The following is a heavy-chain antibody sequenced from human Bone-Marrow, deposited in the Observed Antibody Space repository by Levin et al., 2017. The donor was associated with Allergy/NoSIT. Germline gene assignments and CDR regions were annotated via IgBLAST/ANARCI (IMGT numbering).Heavy chain of an antibody. V-gene: IGHV3-21*06. CDR1: EFSFSEDN. CDR2: ISSGRSYI. Sequence: PGGALRLSCVGSEFSFSEDNRNWVRQAPGKGLEWVASISSGRSYIFYADSMKGRVTSSRDNAKNSLFLQMDSLTVDDAGVYFCASPREYCVPTTACYIAFDLWGQGTTVTVSS. CDR3: ASPREYCVPTTACYIAFDL. J-gene: IGHJ3*01. D-gene: IGHD2-15*01.